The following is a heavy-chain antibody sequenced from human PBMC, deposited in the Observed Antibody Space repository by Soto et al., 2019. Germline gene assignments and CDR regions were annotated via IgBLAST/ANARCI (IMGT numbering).Heavy chain of an antibody. CDR3: ATSPFGSGRPKLGY. J-gene: IGHJ4*02. V-gene: IGHV1-24*01. CDR2: FDPEDGET. D-gene: IGHD3-10*01. CDR1: GYTLTELS. Sequence: VKVSCKVSGYTLTELSMHWVRQAPGKGLEWMGGFDPEDGETIYAQKFQGRVTMTEDTSTDTAYMELSSLRSEDTAVYYCATSPFGSGRPKLGYWGQGTLVTVSS.